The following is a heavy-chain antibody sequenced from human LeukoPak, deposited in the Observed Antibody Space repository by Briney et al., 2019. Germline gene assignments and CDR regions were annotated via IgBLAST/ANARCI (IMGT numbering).Heavy chain of an antibody. J-gene: IGHJ4*02. Sequence: GGSLRLSCAASGFTFSTYNMNWFRQAPGKGLEYVSSISSDSSYIYYADSLKGRFTISRDNAKNSLYLQMNSLRAGDTAVYYCAGGATNFDYWGQGTLVTVSS. CDR2: ISSDSSYI. CDR3: AGGATNFDY. V-gene: IGHV3-21*01. CDR1: GFTFSTYN.